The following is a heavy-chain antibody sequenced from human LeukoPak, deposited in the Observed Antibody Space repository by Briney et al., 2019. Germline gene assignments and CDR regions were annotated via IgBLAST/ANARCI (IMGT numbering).Heavy chain of an antibody. CDR1: GGSISSSSYY. CDR3: ARSGTYQHSSAYDY. Sequence: SETLSLTCTVSGGSISSSSYYWSWIRQPPGKGLEWIGEIGHSGGTNYNPSLNSRVTISLDTSKNQFSLKLTSVTAADTAIYYCARSGTYQHSSAYDYWGQGNLVTVSS. D-gene: IGHD3-10*01. J-gene: IGHJ4*01. CDR2: IGHSGGT. V-gene: IGHV4-39*01.